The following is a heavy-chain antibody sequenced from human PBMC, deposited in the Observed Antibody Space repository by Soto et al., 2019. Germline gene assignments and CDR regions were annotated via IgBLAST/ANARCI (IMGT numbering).Heavy chain of an antibody. CDR1: GGSFSGYY. CDR2: IYYSGST. J-gene: IGHJ4*02. V-gene: IGHV4-59*06. CDR3: ASRKSSPYFDY. Sequence: SETLSLTCAVYGGSFSGYYWSWIRQPPGKGLEWIGYIYYSGSTYYNPSLKSRVTISVDTSKNQFSLKLSSVTAADTAVYYCASRKSSPYFDYWGQGTLVTVSS. D-gene: IGHD3-10*01.